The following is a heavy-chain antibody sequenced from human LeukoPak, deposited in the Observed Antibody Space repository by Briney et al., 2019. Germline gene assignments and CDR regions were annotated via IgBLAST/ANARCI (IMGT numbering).Heavy chain of an antibody. CDR2: ISGSGGST. CDR1: GFTFSHYA. J-gene: IGHJ4*02. V-gene: IGHV3-23*01. Sequence: PGGSLRLSCAASGFTFSHYAMSWVRQAPGKGPEWVSGISGSGGSTYYADSVKGRSTISRDNSKNTLYLQMNSLRAEDTAVYYCAKDRPKYYWNDYYFDYWGQGTLVTVSS. CDR3: AKDRPKYYWNDYYFDY. D-gene: IGHD1-20*01.